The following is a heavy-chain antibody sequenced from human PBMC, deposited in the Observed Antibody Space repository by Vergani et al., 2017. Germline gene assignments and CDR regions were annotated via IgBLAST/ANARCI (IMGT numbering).Heavy chain of an antibody. V-gene: IGHV1-46*01. Sequence: QVQLVQSGAEVKKPGSSVKVSCKASGGTFSSYAISWVRQAPGQGLEWMGVINPSGGSTSYAQKFQGRVTMTRDTSTSTVYMELSSLRSEDTAVYYCARGEGGFVVVTANLDYGGQGTLVTVSS. CDR3: ARGEGGFVVVTANLDY. D-gene: IGHD2-21*02. J-gene: IGHJ4*02. CDR1: GGTFSSYA. CDR2: INPSGGST.